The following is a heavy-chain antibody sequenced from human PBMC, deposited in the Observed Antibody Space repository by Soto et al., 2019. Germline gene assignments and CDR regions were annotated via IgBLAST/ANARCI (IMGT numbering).Heavy chain of an antibody. CDR1: GDSMTGGGYY. Sequence: LSLTCSVSGDSMTGGGYYWSWVRHHPGKGLEWVGSIYYTGDTYFNPSLKSRITVSMDTSKNEFPLKVGSVTAADTAVYYCASSSLYGMDVWGQGTTVTVSS. CDR2: IYYTGDT. CDR3: ASSSLYGMDV. J-gene: IGHJ6*02. V-gene: IGHV4-30-4*08.